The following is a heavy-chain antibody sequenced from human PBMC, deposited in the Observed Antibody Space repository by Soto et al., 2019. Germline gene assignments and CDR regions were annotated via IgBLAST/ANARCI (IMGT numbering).Heavy chain of an antibody. D-gene: IGHD4-17*01. CDR1: GGSISSINW. Sequence: SETLSLTCAVSGGSISSINWWSWVRQPPGEGLEWIGEIYHSGSTKYNPYLKSRVAMSVDKSKNQFSLKLSSVTAADTAVYYCARVYGDYLDYWGQGTLVTVSS. CDR3: ARVYGDYLDY. CDR2: IYHSGST. V-gene: IGHV4-4*02. J-gene: IGHJ4*02.